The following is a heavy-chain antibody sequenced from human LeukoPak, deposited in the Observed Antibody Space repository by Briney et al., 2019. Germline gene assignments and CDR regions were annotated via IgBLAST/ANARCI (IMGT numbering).Heavy chain of an antibody. CDR2: IYHSGGT. D-gene: IGHD4-17*01. J-gene: IGHJ2*01. V-gene: IGHV4-38-2*02. Sequence: SETLSLTCTVSGYSISSGYYWGWIRQPPGKGLEWIGSIYHSGGTNYNPSLKSRVTISVDKSKNQFSLKLSSVTAADTAVYYCAILAVTTSWWYFDLWGRGTLVTVSS. CDR3: AILAVTTSWWYFDL. CDR1: GYSISSGYY.